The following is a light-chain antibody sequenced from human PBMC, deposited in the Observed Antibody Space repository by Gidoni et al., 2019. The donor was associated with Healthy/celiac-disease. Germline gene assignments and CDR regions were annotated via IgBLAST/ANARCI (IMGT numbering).Light chain of an antibody. Sequence: EIVFTQSPGTLSLSPGERATLSCSASQSVSSSYLAWYQQKPGQAPRLLIYGASTRATGIPDRFSGSGSGTDFTLTISRLEPEDVAVYYCQQYGSSPRTFGPGTKVDIK. V-gene: IGKV3-20*01. CDR3: QQYGSSPRT. J-gene: IGKJ3*01. CDR2: GAS. CDR1: QSVSSSY.